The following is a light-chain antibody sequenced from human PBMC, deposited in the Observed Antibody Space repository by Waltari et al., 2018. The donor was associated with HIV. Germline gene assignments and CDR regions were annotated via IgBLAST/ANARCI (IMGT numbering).Light chain of an antibody. CDR2: GAS. J-gene: IGKJ5*01. CDR1: QNINHY. Sequence: DIQMTQSPSSLSASVADTVTITCRASQNINHYLNWYQQRPGKPPNLLIYGASSLQPGVPSRFSARTSGANFTLTITRLQPEDFAYYYCQQSFSAAITLGQGTRL. CDR3: QQSFSAAIT. V-gene: IGKV1-39*01.